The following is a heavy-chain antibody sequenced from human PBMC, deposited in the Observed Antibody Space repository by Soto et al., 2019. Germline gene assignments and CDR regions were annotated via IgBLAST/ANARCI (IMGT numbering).Heavy chain of an antibody. V-gene: IGHV3-33*05. CDR3: ARWGTTGGLHV. J-gene: IGHJ1*01. CDR1: GFTFRSYV. D-gene: IGHD3-16*01. Sequence: QVQLVESGGGVVQPGSSLRVSCVGSGFTFRSYVIHWVRQAPGKGLEWVALTSYDGSDKYYDDSVRGRFTISRDNSRNTVDLKMDSLRLEDTALYYCARWGTTGGLHVWGQGTLVSVSS. CDR2: TSYDGSDK.